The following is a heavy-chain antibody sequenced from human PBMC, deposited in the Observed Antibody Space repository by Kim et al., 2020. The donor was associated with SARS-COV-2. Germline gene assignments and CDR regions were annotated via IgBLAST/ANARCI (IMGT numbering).Heavy chain of an antibody. V-gene: IGHV3-30*04. CDR3: ARDAVGWLVLDY. D-gene: IGHD6-19*01. CDR1: GFTFSSYA. CDR2: ISYDGSNK. J-gene: IGHJ4*02. Sequence: GGSLRLSCAASGFTFSSYAMHWVRQAPGKGLEWVAVISYDGSNKYYADSVKGRFTISRDNSKNTLYLQMNSLRAEDTAVYYCARDAVGWLVLDYWGQGTLVTVSS.